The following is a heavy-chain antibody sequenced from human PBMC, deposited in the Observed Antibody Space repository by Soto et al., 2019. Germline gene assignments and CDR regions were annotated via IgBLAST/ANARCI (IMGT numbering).Heavy chain of an antibody. CDR2: IIPVFGTP. V-gene: IGHV1-69*12. Sequence: QVQVVQSGAEVKKPGSSVKVSCKASGGSFSNYGISWVRQAPGQGLGWMGGIIPVFGTPHYAQKFQDRVTITADESTSTVYMEVSSLTSEDTAVYYCARGDATKIIVTTYYGLDVW. D-gene: IGHD3-22*01. J-gene: IGHJ6*01. CDR3: ARGDATKIIVTTYYGLDV. CDR1: GGSFSNYG.